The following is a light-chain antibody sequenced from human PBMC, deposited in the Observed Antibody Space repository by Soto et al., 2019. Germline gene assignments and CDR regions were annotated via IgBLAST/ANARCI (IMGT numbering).Light chain of an antibody. CDR3: QQYGSSPRT. CDR2: GLS. V-gene: IGKV3-15*01. CDR1: QRITT. Sequence: EIVMTQSPATLSLSPGERATLSCRASQRITTVAWYQQKPGQAPRLLIYGLSIRAPGVPARFSVSGSGTEFTLTISSLQSEDFAVYYCQQYGSSPRTFGQGTKVEIK. J-gene: IGKJ1*01.